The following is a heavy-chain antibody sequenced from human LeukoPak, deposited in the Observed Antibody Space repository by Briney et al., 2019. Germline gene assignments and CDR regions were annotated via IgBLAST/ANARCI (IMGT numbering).Heavy chain of an antibody. CDR3: ATDLWVTYSSGWYQGY. CDR2: FDPEDGET. Sequence: VSVKVSCKVSGYTLTELSMHWVRQAPGKGLEWMGGFDPEDGETIYAQKFQGRVTMTEDTSTDTAYMELSSLRSEDTAVYYCATDLWVTYSSGWYQGYWGQGTLVTVSS. D-gene: IGHD6-19*01. V-gene: IGHV1-24*01. J-gene: IGHJ4*02. CDR1: GYTLTELS.